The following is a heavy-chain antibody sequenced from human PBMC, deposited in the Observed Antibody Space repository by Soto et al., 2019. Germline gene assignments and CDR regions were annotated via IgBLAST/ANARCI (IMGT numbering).Heavy chain of an antibody. D-gene: IGHD3-10*01. V-gene: IGHV2-5*01. J-gene: IGHJ6*02. CDR1: GFSLSTSVVG. CDR2: IYSNDDK. CDR3: THMRGSRLYGRYV. Sequence: SGPPMVNPTHTLTLTCTFSGFSLSTSVVGVGWVRQPPGKALEWLALIYSNDDKRFSTSLKSRLTITKDTSKNQVVLTMTNMDPVDTATYYCTHMRGSRLYGRYVGGQET.